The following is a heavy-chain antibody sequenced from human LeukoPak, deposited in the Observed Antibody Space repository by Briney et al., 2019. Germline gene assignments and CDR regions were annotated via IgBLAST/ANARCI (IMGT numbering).Heavy chain of an antibody. J-gene: IGHJ4*02. CDR1: GYSFTDYY. V-gene: IGHV1-2*02. D-gene: IGHD2/OR15-2a*01. CDR3: ARESEISSAFQRSFDY. CDR2: IYPKSGGT. Sequence: GASVKVSCKASGYSFTDYYMHWVRQAPGQGLECMGCIYPKSGGTHYAQKFKDRATMSRDTSISTAYMELSSLRSDDTAVYYCARESEISSAFQRSFDYWGQGTLVTVSS.